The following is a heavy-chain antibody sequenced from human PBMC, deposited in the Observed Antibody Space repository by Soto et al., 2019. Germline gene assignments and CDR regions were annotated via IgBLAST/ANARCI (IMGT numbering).Heavy chain of an antibody. V-gene: IGHV3-21*01. CDR3: ASSGSSGYYPPYYYYYGMDV. J-gene: IGHJ6*02. Sequence: PVGSLRLSCAASGFTFSSYSMNWVRQAPGKGLEWVSSISSSSSYIYYADSVKGRFTISRDNAKNSLYLQMNSLRAEDTAVYYCASSGSSGYYPPYYYYYGMDVWGQGTTVTVSS. D-gene: IGHD3-22*01. CDR2: ISSSSSYI. CDR1: GFTFSSYS.